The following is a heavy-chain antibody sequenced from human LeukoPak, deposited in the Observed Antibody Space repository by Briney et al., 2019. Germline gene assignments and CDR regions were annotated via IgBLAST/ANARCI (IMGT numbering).Heavy chain of an antibody. V-gene: IGHV3-21*01. CDR2: ISSSSSYI. CDR3: ARDGGPGLGYYSSTRCYAFDY. Sequence: GGSLRLSCAASGFTFSSYNMNWVRQAPGKGLEWVSSISSSSSYIYYADSVKGRFTISRDNAKNSLYLQMNSLRAEDTAVYYCARDGGPGLGYYSSTRCYAFDYWGQGTLVTVSS. D-gene: IGHD2-2*01. CDR1: GFTFSSYN. J-gene: IGHJ4*02.